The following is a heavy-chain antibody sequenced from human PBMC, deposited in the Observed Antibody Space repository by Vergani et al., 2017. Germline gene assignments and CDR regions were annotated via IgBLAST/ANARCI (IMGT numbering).Heavy chain of an antibody. CDR1: GGSISSGSYY. CDR2: IYTSGST. CDR3: ARXKYIVGATRGAFDI. D-gene: IGHD1-26*01. Sequence: QVQLQESGPGLVKPSQTLSLTCTVSGGSISSGSYYWSWIRQPAGKGLEWIGRIYTSGSTNYNPSLKSRVTMSVDTSKNQFSLKLSSVTAADTAVYYCARXKYIVGATRGAFDIWGQGTMVTVSS. J-gene: IGHJ3*02. V-gene: IGHV4-61*02.